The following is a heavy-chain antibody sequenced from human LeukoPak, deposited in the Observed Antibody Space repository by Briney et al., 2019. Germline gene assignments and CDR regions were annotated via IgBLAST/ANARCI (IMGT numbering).Heavy chain of an antibody. CDR2: IYHSGST. J-gene: IGHJ3*02. V-gene: IGHV4-59*12. Sequence: SETLSLTCTVSGGSISSYYWSWIRQPPGKGLEWIGYIYHSGSTYYNPSLKSRVTISVDRSKNQFSLKLSSVTAADTAVYYCARGKREDAFDIWGQGTMVTVSS. CDR1: GGSISSYY. CDR3: ARGKREDAFDI.